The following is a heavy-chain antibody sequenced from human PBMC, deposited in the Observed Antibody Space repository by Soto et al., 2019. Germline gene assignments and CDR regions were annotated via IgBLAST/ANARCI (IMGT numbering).Heavy chain of an antibody. CDR2: ISAYNGNT. V-gene: IGHV1-18*01. Sequence: APVKVSCKASGYPFTSYGISWVRQAPGQGLGWMGWISAYNGNTTYAQKLQGRVTMTTDTSTSTAYMELRSLRSDDTPVYYCASGDFWSGYSDAFDIWGQGTRATVSS. D-gene: IGHD3-3*01. J-gene: IGHJ3*02. CDR3: ASGDFWSGYSDAFDI. CDR1: GYPFTSYG.